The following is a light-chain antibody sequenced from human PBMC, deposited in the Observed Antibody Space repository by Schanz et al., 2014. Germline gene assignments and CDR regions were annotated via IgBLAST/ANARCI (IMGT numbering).Light chain of an antibody. Sequence: SALTQPPSASGSPGQSVTISCTGTSSDVGSNNIVSWYQQHPGKAPKLMIYEGTKRPLGVSNRFSGSKSGNTASLTISGLQAEDEADYYCSSYTSSSTPQVVFGGGTKLTVL. J-gene: IGLJ2*01. CDR2: EGT. CDR1: SSDVGSNNI. CDR3: SSYTSSSTPQVV. V-gene: IGLV2-14*02.